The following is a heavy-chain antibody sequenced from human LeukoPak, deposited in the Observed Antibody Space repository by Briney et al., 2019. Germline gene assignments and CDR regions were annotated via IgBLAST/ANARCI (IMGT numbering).Heavy chain of an antibody. Sequence: SETLSLTCAVSGGSISSSNWWSWVRQPPGKGLEWIGEIHHSGTTNCKASLKSRVTMSVDKYANQFSLKVSSVTATDTAVYYCARANPRSSWYYFDYWGQGTLVTVSS. J-gene: IGHJ4*02. CDR3: ARANPRSSWYYFDY. CDR2: IHHSGTT. CDR1: GGSISSSNW. D-gene: IGHD6-13*01. V-gene: IGHV4-4*02.